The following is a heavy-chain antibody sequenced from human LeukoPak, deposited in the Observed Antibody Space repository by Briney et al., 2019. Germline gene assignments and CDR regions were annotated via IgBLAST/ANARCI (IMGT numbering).Heavy chain of an antibody. J-gene: IGHJ4*02. CDR1: GFTFGDYT. CDR2: MRSKAYGGTT. Sequence: GRSLRLSCTASGFTFGDYTVNWVRQAPGKGPEWVGVMRSKAYGGTTDYATSVKGRFTISRDDSKNIAYLQMNSLNSEDTAVYYCTAVGWESAWGEFYDWGQGTLVTVSS. D-gene: IGHD3-16*01. CDR3: TAVGWESAWGEFYD. V-gene: IGHV3-49*04.